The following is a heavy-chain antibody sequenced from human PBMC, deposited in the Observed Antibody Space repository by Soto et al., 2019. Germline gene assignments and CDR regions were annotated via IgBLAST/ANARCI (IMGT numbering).Heavy chain of an antibody. J-gene: IGHJ4*02. D-gene: IGHD3-16*02. V-gene: IGHV1-8*01. CDR3: ARGLRITFGGVIVLYYFDY. CDR2: MNPNSGNT. CDR1: GYTFTSYD. Sequence: GASVKVSCKASGYTFTSYDINWVRQATGQGLEWMGWMNPNSGNTGYAQKFQGRVTMTRNTSTSTAYMELSSLRSEDTAVYYCARGLRITFGGVIVLYYFDYWGQGTLVTVSS.